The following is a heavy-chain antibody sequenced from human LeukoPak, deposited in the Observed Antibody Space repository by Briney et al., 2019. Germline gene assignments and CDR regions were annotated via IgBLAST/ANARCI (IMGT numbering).Heavy chain of an antibody. D-gene: IGHD3-22*01. CDR1: GGSISSCY. CDR2: IYTSGST. V-gene: IGHV4-4*07. CDR3: ARERSVVVITTWSGWFDP. J-gene: IGHJ5*02. Sequence: SETLSLTCTVSGGSISSCYWSWIRQPAGKGPHWIGRIYTSGSTNYNPSLKSRVTMSVDTSKNQFSLKLSSVTAADTAVYYCARERSVVVITTWSGWFDPWGQGTLVTVSS.